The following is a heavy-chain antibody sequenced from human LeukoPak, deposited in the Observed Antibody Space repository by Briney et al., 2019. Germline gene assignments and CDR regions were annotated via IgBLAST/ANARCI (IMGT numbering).Heavy chain of an antibody. V-gene: IGHV1-18*01. CDR3: ARSRARHTMIVVVPSDY. CDR1: GYTFSTYG. D-gene: IGHD3-22*01. Sequence: GASVKVSCKASGYTFSTYGISWVRQAPGQGLEWMGWISTSNGDTKYAQKLQGRVTMTTDTSTSTAYMELRNLRSDDTAVYYCARSRARHTMIVVVPSDYWGQGTLVTVSS. J-gene: IGHJ4*02. CDR2: ISTSNGDT.